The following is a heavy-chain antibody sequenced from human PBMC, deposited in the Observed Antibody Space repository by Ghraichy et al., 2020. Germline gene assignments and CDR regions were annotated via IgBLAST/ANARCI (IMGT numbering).Heavy chain of an antibody. CDR1: GLNFSNSG. CDR3: ARTNGYYNGWPLAY. V-gene: IGHV3-30*03. J-gene: IGHJ4*02. Sequence: GGSLRLSCASSGLNFSNSGIHWVRQAPGKGLEWVAVISFDGRTKDYADSVKGRFIISRDNSKNTLYLQMNSLRPEDTAVYYCARTNGYYNGWPLAYWGQGTLVTSPQ. CDR2: ISFDGRTK. D-gene: IGHD3-9*01.